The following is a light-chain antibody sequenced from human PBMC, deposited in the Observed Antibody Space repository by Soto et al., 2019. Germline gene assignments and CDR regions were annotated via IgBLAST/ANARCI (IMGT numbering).Light chain of an antibody. V-gene: IGLV2-8*01. Sequence: QSALTQPPSASGSPVQAVTSSCTGTSSDIGDWNYVSWYQQHPGKAHKLMIYDVSKRPSGVPDRFSGSKSGNTASLTVSGLQAEDEGDYYCSSYAGSNNYVFVTGTKLTVL. CDR3: SSYAGSNNYV. CDR1: SSDIGDWNY. J-gene: IGLJ1*01. CDR2: DVS.